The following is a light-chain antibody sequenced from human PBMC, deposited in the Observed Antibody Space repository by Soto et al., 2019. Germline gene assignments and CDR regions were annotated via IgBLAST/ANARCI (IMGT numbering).Light chain of an antibody. Sequence: QSALTQPPSVSGAPGQRVTISCTGSSSNIGAGYDVHWYQQLPGRASKLLIYGNTNRPSGVPDRFSGSKSGTSASLAITGLQAEDEADYYCLSFDSSLSVVFGGGTKLTVL. CDR2: GNT. CDR1: SSNIGAGYD. V-gene: IGLV1-40*01. J-gene: IGLJ2*01. CDR3: LSFDSSLSVV.